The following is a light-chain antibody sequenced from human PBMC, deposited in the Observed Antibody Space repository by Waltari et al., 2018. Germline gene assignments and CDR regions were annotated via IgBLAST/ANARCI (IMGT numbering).Light chain of an antibody. V-gene: IGKV3-11*01. CDR1: QSVGTQ. CDR3: QQSFSDPWT. CDR2: DAS. Sequence: EVVLTQSPATLSLSPGERATLSCRASQSVGTQLLWYPQKPGQAPRLLIFDASNRATGVPARFSGSGSGTDFTLTIYSLEPEDFATYYCQQSFSDPWTFGQGTKVEVK. J-gene: IGKJ1*01.